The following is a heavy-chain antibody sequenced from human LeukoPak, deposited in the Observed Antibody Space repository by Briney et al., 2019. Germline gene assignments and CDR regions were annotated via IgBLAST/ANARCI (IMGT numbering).Heavy chain of an antibody. D-gene: IGHD4-17*01. Sequence: GGSLRLSCAASGFTVSSNYMSWVRQAPGKGLEWVSVIYSGGSTYYADSVKGRFTISRDNSKNTLYLQMNSLRAEDTAVYYCAKQSYGDYVDGFDYWGQGTLVTVSP. CDR2: IYSGGST. CDR1: GFTVSSNY. J-gene: IGHJ4*02. V-gene: IGHV3-53*01. CDR3: AKQSYGDYVDGFDY.